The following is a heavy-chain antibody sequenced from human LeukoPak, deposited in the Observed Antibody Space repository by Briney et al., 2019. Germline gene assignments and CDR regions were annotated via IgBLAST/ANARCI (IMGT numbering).Heavy chain of an antibody. CDR3: ARALPAAGPTFDY. CDR1: GYTFTDYY. Sequence: ASVKVSCKASGYTFTDYYMHWVRQAPGQGLEWMGWINPNSGGTNYAQKFQGRVTMARDTSISTAYMELSRLRSDDTAVHYCARALPAAGPTFDYWGQGTLVTVSS. V-gene: IGHV1-2*02. D-gene: IGHD6-13*01. J-gene: IGHJ4*02. CDR2: INPNSGGT.